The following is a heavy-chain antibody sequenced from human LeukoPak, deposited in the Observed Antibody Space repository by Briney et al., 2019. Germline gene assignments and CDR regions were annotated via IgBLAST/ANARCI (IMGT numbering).Heavy chain of an antibody. V-gene: IGHV4-34*10. CDR2: IDQNEST. CDR1: GGSFSGYY. Sequence: SETLSLTCAVYGGSFSGYYWSWIRQSPGKELEWIGEIDQNESTNYSPSLKSRVTMSVDTSKNQFSLKLSSVTAADTAVYYCAREHGDYEGRFDYWGQGTLVTVSS. J-gene: IGHJ4*02. D-gene: IGHD4-17*01. CDR3: AREHGDYEGRFDY.